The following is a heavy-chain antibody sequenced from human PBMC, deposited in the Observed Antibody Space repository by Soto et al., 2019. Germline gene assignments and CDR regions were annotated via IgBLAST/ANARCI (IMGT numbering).Heavy chain of an antibody. Sequence: SETLSLTCTVSGGSISSGDYYWSWIRQPPGKGLEWIGYIYYSGSTYYNPSLKSRVTISVDTSKNQFSLKLSSVTAADTAVYYFARGSYYYDSSGYYHYWGQETLVTVA. CDR1: GGSISSGDYY. CDR3: ARGSYYYDSSGYYHY. D-gene: IGHD3-22*01. J-gene: IGHJ4*02. CDR2: IYYSGST. V-gene: IGHV4-30-4*01.